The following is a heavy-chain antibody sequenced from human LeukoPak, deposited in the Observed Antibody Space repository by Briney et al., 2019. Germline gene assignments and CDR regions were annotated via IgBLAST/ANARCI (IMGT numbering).Heavy chain of an antibody. CDR2: IYYNGST. V-gene: IGHV4-59*01. CDR3: ARDRRYDILTGPRFDY. CDR1: VGSISSYY. D-gene: IGHD3-9*01. J-gene: IGHJ4*02. Sequence: SETLSLTCTVSVGSISSYYWSWIRQPPGKGLEWIGYIYYNGSTNYNPSLKSRVTISVDTPKNQFSLKLSSVSAADTGVYYCARDRRYDILTGPRFDYWGQGTLVTVSS.